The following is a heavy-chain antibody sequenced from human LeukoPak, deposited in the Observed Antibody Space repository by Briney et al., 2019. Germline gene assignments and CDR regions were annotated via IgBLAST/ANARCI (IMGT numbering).Heavy chain of an antibody. CDR2: IYYSGST. D-gene: IGHD3-16*01. J-gene: IGHJ4*02. V-gene: IGHV4-31*03. Sequence: SETLSLTCTVSGGSISSGGYHWSWIRQHPGKGLEWIGYIYYSGSTYYNPSLKSRVTISVDTSKNQFSLKLSSVTAADTAVYYCGGLGGRVGGGGFDYWGQGTLVTVSS. CDR3: GGLGGRVGGGGFDY. CDR1: GGSISSGGYH.